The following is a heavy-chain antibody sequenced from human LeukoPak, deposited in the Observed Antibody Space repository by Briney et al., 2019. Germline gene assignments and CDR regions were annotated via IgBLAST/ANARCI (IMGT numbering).Heavy chain of an antibody. CDR1: GGSISSSSYY. D-gene: IGHD6-13*01. CDR2: IYYSGST. J-gene: IGHJ6*03. Sequence: SETLSLTCTVSGGSISSSSYYWGWIRQPPGRGLEWIGSIYYSGSTYYNPSLKSRVTISVDTSKNQFSLKLSSVTAADTAVYYCARGFSSSWPGPYYYYYYMDVWGKGTTVTVSS. V-gene: IGHV4-39*01. CDR3: ARGFSSSWPGPYYYYYYMDV.